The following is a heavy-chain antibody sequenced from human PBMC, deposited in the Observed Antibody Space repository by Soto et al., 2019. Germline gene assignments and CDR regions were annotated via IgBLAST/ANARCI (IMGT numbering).Heavy chain of an antibody. V-gene: IGHV3-72*01. CDR2: SRNKAKSYTT. D-gene: IGHD6-19*01. J-gene: IGHJ4*02. CDR1: GFTFSDHY. CDR3: SRAVTPGIGVDDY. Sequence: EVQLVESGGGLVQPGGSLGLSCAASGFTFSDHYMDWVRQAPGKGLEWVARSRNKAKSYTTDYAASVRGRFTISRDDSKKSLYLQMDSLKTEDTAVYYCSRAVTPGIGVDDYWGQGTLVTVSS.